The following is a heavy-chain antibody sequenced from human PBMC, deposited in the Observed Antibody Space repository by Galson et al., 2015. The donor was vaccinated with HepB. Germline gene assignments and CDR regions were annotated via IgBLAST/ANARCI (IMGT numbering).Heavy chain of an antibody. CDR1: GYTLTELS. CDR3: TTDLQSSSFVRDYYYYMDV. D-gene: IGHD6-6*01. V-gene: IGHV3-15*07. Sequence: SCKVSGYTLTELSMNWVRQAPGKGLEWVGRIKSKTDGGTTDYAAPVKGRFTISRDDSKNTLYLQMNSLKTEDTAVYYCTTDLQSSSFVRDYYYYMDVWGKGTTVTVSS. J-gene: IGHJ6*03. CDR2: IKSKTDGGTT.